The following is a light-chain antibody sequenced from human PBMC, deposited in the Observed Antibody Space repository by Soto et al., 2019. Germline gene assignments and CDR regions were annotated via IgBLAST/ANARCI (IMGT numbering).Light chain of an antibody. CDR2: DVS. Sequence: QSALTQPASVSGSPGQSITISCTGTSNDVGAYNYVSWYQQHPGKAPKLMIYDVSKRPSGVPDRFSGSKSGNTASLTISGLQAEDEADYYCCSYAGSYTPVVFGGGTKLTVL. J-gene: IGLJ2*01. CDR3: CSYAGSYTPVV. V-gene: IGLV2-11*01. CDR1: SNDVGAYNY.